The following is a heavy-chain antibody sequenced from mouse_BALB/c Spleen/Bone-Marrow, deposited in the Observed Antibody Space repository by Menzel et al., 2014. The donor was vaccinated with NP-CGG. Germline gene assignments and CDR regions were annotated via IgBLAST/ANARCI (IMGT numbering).Heavy chain of an antibody. D-gene: IGHD2-4*01. J-gene: IGHJ4*01. CDR3: ADYLYAMDY. CDR1: GYIFTSYY. V-gene: IGHV1S12*01. CDR2: IYPRDGST. Sequence: VKVVESGPELVKPGASVKISCKASGYIFTSYYIHWVKQRPGQGLEWIGYIYPRDGSTNYNEKFKGKATLTADTSSSTAYMQLSSLTSEDSAVYFCADYLYAMDYWGQGTSVTVSS.